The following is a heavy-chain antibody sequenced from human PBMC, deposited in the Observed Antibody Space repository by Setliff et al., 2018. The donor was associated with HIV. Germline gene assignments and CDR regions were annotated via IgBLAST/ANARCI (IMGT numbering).Heavy chain of an antibody. Sequence: ASVKVSCKASGYTFTSYYMHWVRQAPGQGLEWMGWINGGNGHTKSSERFQGRVTFSRDSSASTAQMELSSLTSEDTAVYFCARGMIRGAIITEFDSWGQGTLVTVSS. CDR2: INGGNGHT. CDR3: ARGMIRGAIITEFDS. V-gene: IGHV1-3*01. D-gene: IGHD3-10*01. J-gene: IGHJ4*02. CDR1: GYTFTSYY.